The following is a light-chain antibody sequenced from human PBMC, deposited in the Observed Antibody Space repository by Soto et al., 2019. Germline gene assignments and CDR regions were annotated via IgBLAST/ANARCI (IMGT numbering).Light chain of an antibody. CDR3: QQCFITPHT. CDR1: QSISTY. Sequence: DIQMTQSPSSLSASVGDIVTITCLASQSISTYFNWYQKKPVKDPKLLIYGASILQRGVPSRVSGSGSGTAFTLTISSLQPEDFATYYCQQCFITPHTFGPGSNLEIK. CDR2: GAS. V-gene: IGKV1-39*01. J-gene: IGKJ2*01.